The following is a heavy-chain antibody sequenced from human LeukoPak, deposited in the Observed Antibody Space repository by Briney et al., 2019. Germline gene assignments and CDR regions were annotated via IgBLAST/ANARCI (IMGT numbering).Heavy chain of an antibody. J-gene: IGHJ4*02. D-gene: IGHD5-18*01. V-gene: IGHV5-51*01. CDR2: INPSDSDT. CDR3: ARLTAMGRSGDY. Sequence: GESLKISCKASGCSFTSYWIGWVRQMPGKGLEWMGIINPSDSDTRYTPSFQGQVTISADKSLTTAYLQWNSLKASDTAMYYCARLTAMGRSGDYRGQGTLVIVSS. CDR1: GCSFTSYW.